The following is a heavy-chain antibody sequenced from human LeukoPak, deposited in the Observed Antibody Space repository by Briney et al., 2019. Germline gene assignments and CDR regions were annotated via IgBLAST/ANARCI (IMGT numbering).Heavy chain of an antibody. Sequence: SETLSLTCTVSGGSISSSSYYWGWIRQPPGKGLEWIGSIYYSGSTYYNPSLKSRVTISVDTSKNQFSLKLTSVTAADTAVYYCARADMTSTWWFDPWGLGILVTVSS. CDR2: IYYSGST. D-gene: IGHD2-15*01. V-gene: IGHV4-39*07. CDR3: ARADMTSTWWFDP. CDR1: GGSISSSSYY. J-gene: IGHJ5*02.